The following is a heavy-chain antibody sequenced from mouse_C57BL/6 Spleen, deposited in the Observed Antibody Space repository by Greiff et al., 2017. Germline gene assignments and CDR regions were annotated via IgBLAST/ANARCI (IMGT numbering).Heavy chain of an antibody. V-gene: IGHV1-69*01. Sequence: VQLQQPGAELVMPGASVKLSCKASGYTFTSYWMHWVKQRPGQGLEWIGEIDPSDSYTNYNQKFQGKSTLTVDKSSSTAYMQLSSLTSEDSAVYYGARRGLFITTVGGYFDVWGTGTTVTVSS. D-gene: IGHD1-1*01. CDR1: GYTFTSYW. CDR3: ARRGLFITTVGGYFDV. J-gene: IGHJ1*03. CDR2: IDPSDSYT.